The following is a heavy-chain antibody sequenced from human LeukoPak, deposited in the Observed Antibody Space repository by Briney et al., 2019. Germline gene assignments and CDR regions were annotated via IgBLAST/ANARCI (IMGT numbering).Heavy chain of an antibody. CDR3: ARDMGAMPVDY. CDR2: IIPIFGTA. V-gene: IGHV1-69*05. D-gene: IGHD1-26*01. J-gene: IGHJ4*02. CDR1: GGTFSSYA. Sequence: ASVKVSCKASGGTFSSYAISWVRQAPGQGLEWMGRIIPIFGTANYAQKFQGRVTITTDESTSTAYMELSSLRSEDTAVYYCARDMGAMPVDYWGQGTLVTVSS.